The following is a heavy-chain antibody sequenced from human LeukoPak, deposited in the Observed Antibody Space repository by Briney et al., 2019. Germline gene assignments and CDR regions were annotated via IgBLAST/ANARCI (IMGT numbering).Heavy chain of an antibody. CDR3: ARFFKGGDNGDYSDY. J-gene: IGHJ4*02. CDR2: VYYSGST. D-gene: IGHD4-17*01. CDR1: DGDIYTSPYY. Sequence: SETLSLTRTFSDGDIYTSPYYWGWIRQPPGKGLEWIGSVYYSGSTYYNPSLKSRVTISIDTSKKQFSLKVNSVTAADTAVYYCARFFKGGDNGDYSDYWGQGTLVTVSS. V-gene: IGHV4-39*01.